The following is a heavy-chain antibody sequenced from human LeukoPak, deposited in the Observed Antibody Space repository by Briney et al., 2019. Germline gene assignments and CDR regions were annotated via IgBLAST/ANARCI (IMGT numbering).Heavy chain of an antibody. CDR2: ISMTSSYI. J-gene: IGHJ4*02. D-gene: IGHD5-12*01. V-gene: IGHV3-21*01. CDR1: GFTFHSHS. Sequence: GGSLRVYCAASGFTFHSHSMNWVRQAPGKGLEWVSSISMTSSYIYYADSVKGRFTISRDNAKNSLYLHMNSLRAEDTAVYYCARVAGYSGYEPGYFEDWGQGTLVTVSS. CDR3: ARVAGYSGYEPGYFED.